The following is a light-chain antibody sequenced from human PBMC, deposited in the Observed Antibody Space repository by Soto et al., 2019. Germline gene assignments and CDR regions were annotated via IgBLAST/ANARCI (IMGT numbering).Light chain of an antibody. Sequence: EIVLTQSPATLSLSPGETATLSCRASQSVSSYLAWYQQKPGQAPRLLIYDASNRATGIPARFSGSGSGTDFTLTISSLQSEDFAVYYCQKYNNWTWTVGQGTRWIS. J-gene: IGKJ1*01. CDR2: DAS. CDR1: QSVSSY. V-gene: IGKV3-11*01. CDR3: QKYNNWTWT.